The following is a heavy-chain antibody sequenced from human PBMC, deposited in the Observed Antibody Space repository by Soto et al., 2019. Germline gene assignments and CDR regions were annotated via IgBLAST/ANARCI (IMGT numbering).Heavy chain of an antibody. D-gene: IGHD6-6*01. J-gene: IGHJ5*02. CDR1: GDSVTSHY. Sequence: PSETLSLTCSFSGDSVTSHYLTWIRQSPEKGLEWIGYMHYTGFSHYSPSLKSRLTISVDTAKNQFTLQLTSVTVADTAVYYCATSSANAWYAPWGQGTLVTVSS. V-gene: IGHV4-59*02. CDR2: MHYTGFS. CDR3: ATSSANAWYAP.